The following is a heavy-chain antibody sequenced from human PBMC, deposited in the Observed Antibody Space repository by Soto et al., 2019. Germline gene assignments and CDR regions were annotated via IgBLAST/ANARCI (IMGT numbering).Heavy chain of an antibody. CDR3: ARHHVRGRTIAGAAEF. Sequence: QVQLQQWGAGLLKPSETLSLTCAVYGKSLSGYYWSWIRQPPGKALEWIGEINHSGNTNYNPSLKSRVTISVDTSKNQLFLNLSSVTAADTAMYYCARHHVRGRTIAGAAEFWGQGTLVNVSS. CDR2: INHSGNT. J-gene: IGHJ4*02. V-gene: IGHV4-34*01. D-gene: IGHD1-26*01. CDR1: GKSLSGYY.